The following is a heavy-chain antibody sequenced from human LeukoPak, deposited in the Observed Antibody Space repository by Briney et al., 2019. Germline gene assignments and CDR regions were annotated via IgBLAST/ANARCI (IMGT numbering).Heavy chain of an antibody. CDR1: GGTFSSYA. D-gene: IGHD3-3*01. Sequence: SVKVSCKASGGTFSSYAISWVRQAPGQGLEWMGGIIPIFGTANYAQKFQGRVTITADESTSTAYMELSSLRSEDTAVYYCARGGYDFVYYYYGMDVWGQGTTVTVSS. V-gene: IGHV1-69*13. CDR2: IIPIFGTA. J-gene: IGHJ6*02. CDR3: ARGGYDFVYYYYGMDV.